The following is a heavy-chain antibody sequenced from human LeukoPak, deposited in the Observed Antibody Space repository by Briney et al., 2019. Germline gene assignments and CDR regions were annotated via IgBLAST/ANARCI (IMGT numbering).Heavy chain of an antibody. CDR3: AKDSQDYGDYINWFDP. J-gene: IGHJ5*02. CDR2: ISGSGGST. D-gene: IGHD4-17*01. CDR1: GFTFSSYA. V-gene: IGHV3-23*01. Sequence: PGGSLRLSCAASGFTFSSYAMSRVRQAPGKGLEWVSAISGSGGSTYYADSVKGRFTISRDNSKNTLYLQMNSLRAEDTAVYYCAKDSQDYGDYINWFDPWGQGTLVTVSS.